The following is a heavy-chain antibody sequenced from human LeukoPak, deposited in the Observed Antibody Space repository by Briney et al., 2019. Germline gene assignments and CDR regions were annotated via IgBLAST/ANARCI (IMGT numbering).Heavy chain of an antibody. CDR2: IGGSDGNT. V-gene: IGHV3-23*01. CDR3: ARGRNVDTSMVNDY. J-gene: IGHJ4*02. CDR1: GFTFSSYG. Sequence: GGSLRLSCAASGFTFSSYGMNWVRQAPGKGLEWVSAIGGSDGNTYNADSVKGRFTISRDNSKNTVYLQINSLRGEDTAVYYCARGRNVDTSMVNDYWGQGTLVTVSS. D-gene: IGHD5-18*01.